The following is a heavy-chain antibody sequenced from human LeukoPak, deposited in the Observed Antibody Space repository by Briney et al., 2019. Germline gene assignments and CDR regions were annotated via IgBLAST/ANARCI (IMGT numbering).Heavy chain of an antibody. CDR2: INHSGST. Sequence: SETLSLICAVYGGSFSGYYWSWIRQPPGKGLEWIGEINHSGSTNYNPSLKSRVTISVDTSKNQFSLKLSSVTAADTAVYYCARGRRGGGIRFLEWSNNMANPTRGYMDGWGKGTTVTVSS. D-gene: IGHD3-3*01. V-gene: IGHV4-34*01. CDR1: GGSFSGYY. J-gene: IGHJ6*03. CDR3: ARGRRGGGIRFLEWSNNMANPTRGYMDG.